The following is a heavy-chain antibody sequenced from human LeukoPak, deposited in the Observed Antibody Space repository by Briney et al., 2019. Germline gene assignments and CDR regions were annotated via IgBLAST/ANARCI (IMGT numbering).Heavy chain of an antibody. CDR2: MNPNSGNT. CDR3: ARAPGPLGYYYGMDV. CDR1: GYTFTSYD. D-gene: IGHD2-2*01. V-gene: IGHV1-8*01. J-gene: IGHJ6*02. Sequence: GASVKVSCEASGYTFTSYDINWVRQATGQGLEWMGWMNPNSGNTGYAQKFQGRVTMTRNTSISTAYMELSSLRSEDTAVYYCARAPGPLGYYYGMDVWGQGTTVTVSS.